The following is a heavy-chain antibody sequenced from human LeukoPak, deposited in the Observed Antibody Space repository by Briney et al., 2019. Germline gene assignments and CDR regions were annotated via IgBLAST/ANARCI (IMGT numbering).Heavy chain of an antibody. D-gene: IGHD3-22*01. J-gene: IGHJ4*02. V-gene: IGHV3-23*01. Sequence: GGSLRLSCAASGFRFRGYGMNWVRQAPGKGLEWVSSISAGSGNTDYADSVKGRFTISRDDSKNTLYLQMKSLRAEDTAVYYCAKSHEPYYYDSSGYYDDYWGQGTLVTVSS. CDR1: GFRFRGYG. CDR3: AKSHEPYYYDSSGYYDDY. CDR2: ISAGSGNT.